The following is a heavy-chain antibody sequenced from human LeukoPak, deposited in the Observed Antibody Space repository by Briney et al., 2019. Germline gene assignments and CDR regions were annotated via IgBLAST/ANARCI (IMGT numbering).Heavy chain of an antibody. V-gene: IGHV4-39*01. J-gene: IGHJ4*02. Sequence: SETLSLTCTVSGGSISSSSHYWGWIRQPPGKGLEWMGSTYYSGSTYYNPSLKSRVTISVDTSKNQFSLKLSSVTAADTAVYYCARLGDSSGYYYVPYYFDYWGQGTLVTVSS. CDR3: ARLGDSSGYYYVPYYFDY. D-gene: IGHD3-22*01. CDR1: GGSISSSSHY. CDR2: TYYSGST.